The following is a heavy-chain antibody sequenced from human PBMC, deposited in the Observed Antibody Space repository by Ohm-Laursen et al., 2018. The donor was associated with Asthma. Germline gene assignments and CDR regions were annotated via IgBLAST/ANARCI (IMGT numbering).Heavy chain of an antibody. Sequence: SLRLSCSASGFTFSSYAMSWVRQAPGKGLEWVSAISGSGGTTYHADSVKGRFTISRDNSKNTLYLQMNSLRAEDTAVYYCAKGQSTVVTLGAFDIWGQGTMVTVSS. J-gene: IGHJ3*02. CDR3: AKGQSTVVTLGAFDI. CDR2: ISGSGGTT. CDR1: GFTFSSYA. D-gene: IGHD4-23*01. V-gene: IGHV3-23*01.